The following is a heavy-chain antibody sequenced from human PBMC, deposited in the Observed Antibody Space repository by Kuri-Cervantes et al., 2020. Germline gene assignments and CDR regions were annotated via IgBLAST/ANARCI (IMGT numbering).Heavy chain of an antibody. CDR2: ISWNSGSI. Sequence: SLKISCAASGFTFDDYAMHWVRQAPGKGLEWVSGISWNSGSIGYADSVKGRFTISRDNAKNSLYLQMNSLRAEDTAVYYCANGIGYYYDSSGKGFDYWGQGTRVTGSS. J-gene: IGHJ4*02. CDR3: ANGIGYYYDSSGKGFDY. V-gene: IGHV3-9*01. CDR1: GFTFDDYA. D-gene: IGHD3-22*01.